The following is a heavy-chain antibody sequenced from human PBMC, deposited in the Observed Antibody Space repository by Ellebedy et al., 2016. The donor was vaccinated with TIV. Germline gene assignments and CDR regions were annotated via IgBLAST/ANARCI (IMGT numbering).Heavy chain of an antibody. V-gene: IGHV2-26*01. Sequence: SGPTLVKPTETLTLTCTVSGFSLSNARMGVRWILPPPGNALQWLAHIFSNDEKSYSTSLKSRLTISKDTSKSQVVLTMTNMDPVDTATYYCARIKQWPYRLFDYWGQGTLVTVSS. J-gene: IGHJ4*02. CDR1: GFSLSNARMG. CDR2: IFSNDEK. CDR3: ARIKQWPYRLFDY. D-gene: IGHD6-19*01.